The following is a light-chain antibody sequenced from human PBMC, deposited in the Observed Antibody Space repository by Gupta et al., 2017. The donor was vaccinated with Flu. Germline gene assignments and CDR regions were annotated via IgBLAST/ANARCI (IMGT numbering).Light chain of an antibody. CDR2: GAS. Sequence: LPHSPPTLSVSPGERATLSCRASQSVSSNLAWYQQKPGQAPRRLIFGASTRATGVPARVSGSGSGTEFTLTISSLQSEDVAVYYCRQYNHWPRTFGQGTKVEIK. CDR3: RQYNHWPRT. J-gene: IGKJ1*01. CDR1: QSVSSN. V-gene: IGKV3-15*01.